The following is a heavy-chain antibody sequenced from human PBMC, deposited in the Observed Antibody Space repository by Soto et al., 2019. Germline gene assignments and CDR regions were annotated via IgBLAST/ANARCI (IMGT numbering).Heavy chain of an antibody. J-gene: IGHJ5*02. Sequence: ASVKVSCKASGYTFTSYGISWVRQAPGQGLEWMGWISAYNGNTNYAQKLQGRVTMTTDTSTSTAYMELRSLRSDDTAVYYCARGCRGALNQWCNWFDPWGQGTLVTVSS. CDR1: GYTFTSYG. D-gene: IGHD2-15*01. CDR2: ISAYNGNT. V-gene: IGHV1-18*04. CDR3: ARGCRGALNQWCNWFDP.